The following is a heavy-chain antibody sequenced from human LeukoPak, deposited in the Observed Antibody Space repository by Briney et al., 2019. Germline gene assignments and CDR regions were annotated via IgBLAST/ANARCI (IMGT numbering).Heavy chain of an antibody. CDR1: GFTFSSYA. CDR3: AKGRYYGSSGYYYPDGP. V-gene: IGHV3-23*01. D-gene: IGHD3-22*01. J-gene: IGHJ4*02. CDR2: ISGSGGST. Sequence: GGSLRLSCAASGFTFSSYAMSWVRQAPGKGLEWVSAISGSGGSTYYADSVKGRFTISRDNSKNTLYLQMNSLRAEDTAVYYCAKGRYYGSSGYYYPDGPWGQGTLVTVSS.